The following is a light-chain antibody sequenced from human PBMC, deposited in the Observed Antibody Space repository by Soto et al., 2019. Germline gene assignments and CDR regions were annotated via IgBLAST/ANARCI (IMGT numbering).Light chain of an antibody. CDR2: GNS. CDR1: SSNIGAGYD. J-gene: IGLJ3*02. CDR3: PSYDSSLSGWV. V-gene: IGLV1-40*01. Sequence: QAVVTQPPSVSGAPGQRVTISRTGSSSNIGAGYDVHWYQQLPGTAPKLLIYGNSNRPSGVPDRFSGSKSGTSASLAITGLRAEDEADYYCPSYDSSLSGWVFGGGTKLTVL.